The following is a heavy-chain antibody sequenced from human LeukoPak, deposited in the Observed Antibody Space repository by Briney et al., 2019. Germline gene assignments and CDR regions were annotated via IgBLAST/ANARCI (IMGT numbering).Heavy chain of an antibody. Sequence: GGSLRLSCAASGLTFSSYAMSWVRQAPGKGLEWVSAISGSGGSTYYAVSVKGRFTISRDNSKNTLYLQMNSLRAEDTAVYYCAKDHYGSGDSWFDPWGQGTLVTVSS. D-gene: IGHD3-10*01. J-gene: IGHJ5*02. CDR3: AKDHYGSGDSWFDP. CDR2: ISGSGGST. V-gene: IGHV3-23*01. CDR1: GLTFSSYA.